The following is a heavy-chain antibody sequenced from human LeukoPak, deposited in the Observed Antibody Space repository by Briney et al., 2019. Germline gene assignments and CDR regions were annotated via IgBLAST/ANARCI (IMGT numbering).Heavy chain of an antibody. CDR1: GGSINSSHW. D-gene: IGHD5/OR15-5a*01. J-gene: IGHJ3*02. CDR2: TYHSDYT. V-gene: IGHV4-4*02. Sequence: SETLSLTCAVSGGSINSSHWWSWVRQSPGKGLEWIGNTYHSDYTNYNPSLKSRATISVDKSKNQLSLKVTSVTAADTAMYYCARDSKSTADAFDIWGQGTMVTVSS. CDR3: ARDSKSTADAFDI.